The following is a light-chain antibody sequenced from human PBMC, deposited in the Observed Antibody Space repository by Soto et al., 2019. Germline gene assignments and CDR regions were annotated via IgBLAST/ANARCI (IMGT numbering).Light chain of an antibody. Sequence: EIVLTQSPATLSLSPGERATLSCRASQSLSKSLVWYQQKPGQAPRLLIDDASTRATGVPARFSGSGSGTEFTLTITSLQSEDFAVYCCQQYNNWPLTFGPGTRLEIK. CDR2: DAS. CDR1: QSLSKS. V-gene: IGKV3-15*01. J-gene: IGKJ5*01. CDR3: QQYNNWPLT.